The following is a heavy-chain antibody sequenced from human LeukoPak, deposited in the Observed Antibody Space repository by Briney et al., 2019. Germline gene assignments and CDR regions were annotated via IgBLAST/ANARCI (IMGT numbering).Heavy chain of an antibody. CDR3: ARPAYDFSRLFDY. CDR2: IYYSGST. CDR1: GGSISSGGYY. J-gene: IGHJ4*02. Sequence: SETLSLTCTVSGGSISSGGYYWSWIRQHPGKGLEWIGYIYYSGSTYYNPSLKSRVTISVDTSKNQFSLKLSSVTAADTAAYYCARPAYDFSRLFDYWGQGTLVTVSS. D-gene: IGHD3-3*01. V-gene: IGHV4-31*03.